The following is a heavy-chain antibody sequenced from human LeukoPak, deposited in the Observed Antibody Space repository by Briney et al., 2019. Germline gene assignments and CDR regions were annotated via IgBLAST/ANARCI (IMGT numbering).Heavy chain of an antibody. CDR2: ISTDSINK. CDR1: GFAFRDYA. J-gene: IGHJ3*02. Sequence: GGSLRLSCTASGFAFRDYAFHWVRQAPGKELEWVALISTDSINKYYAESVAGRFTVSRDDSNSTLFLHLDTLKTEDTAVYFCARRPRGYALDIWGQGTMVTVS. CDR3: ARRPRGYALDI. V-gene: IGHV3-30*04.